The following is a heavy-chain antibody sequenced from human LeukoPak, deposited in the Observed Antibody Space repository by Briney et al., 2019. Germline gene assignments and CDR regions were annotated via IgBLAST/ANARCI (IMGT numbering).Heavy chain of an antibody. Sequence: ASVKVSCKASGGTFSSYAISWVRQAPGQGLEWMGGNIPIFGTANYAQKFQGRVTITTDESTSTAYMELSSLRSEDTAVYYCARGLTPVHNWFDPWGQGTLVTVSS. CDR3: ARGLTPVHNWFDP. CDR2: NIPIFGTA. J-gene: IGHJ5*02. D-gene: IGHD4-23*01. CDR1: GGTFSSYA. V-gene: IGHV1-69*05.